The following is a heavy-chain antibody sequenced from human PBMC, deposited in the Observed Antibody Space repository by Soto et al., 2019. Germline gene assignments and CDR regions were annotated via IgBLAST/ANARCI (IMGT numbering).Heavy chain of an antibody. Sequence: QVQLVQSGAEVKKPGASVKVSCKASGYTFTSYGISWVRQAPGQGLEWMGWIRAYNGKTNYAQKRQGRVTMTTDTSTSTAYMELRSLRSDDTAVYYCARDSSVVTTVYYYYCGMDVCGQGAPVAVSS. J-gene: IGHJ6*02. CDR3: ARDSSVVTTVYYYYCGMDV. CDR1: GYTFTSYG. CDR2: IRAYNGKT. V-gene: IGHV1-18*01. D-gene: IGHD4-17*01.